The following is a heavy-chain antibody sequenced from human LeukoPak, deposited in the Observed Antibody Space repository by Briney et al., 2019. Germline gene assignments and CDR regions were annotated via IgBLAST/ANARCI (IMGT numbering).Heavy chain of an antibody. CDR1: GGSFSGYY. CDR3: ARENSRRLDS. D-gene: IGHD1-26*01. Sequence: SETLSLTCAVYGGSFSGYYWSWIRQPPGKGLEWIGEINHSGSTNYNPSLKSRVTISVDTSKNQFSLKLSSVTAADTAVYYCARENSRRLDSWGQGALVTVSS. J-gene: IGHJ4*02. V-gene: IGHV4-34*01. CDR2: INHSGST.